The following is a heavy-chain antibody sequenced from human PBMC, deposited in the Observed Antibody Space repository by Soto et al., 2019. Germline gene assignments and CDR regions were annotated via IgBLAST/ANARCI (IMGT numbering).Heavy chain of an antibody. CDR3: AKRAVAGTSTSNYYPGLDV. V-gene: IGHV1-69*12. D-gene: IGHD6-19*01. CDR1: GGTFRTYA. CDR2: IIPIFGTV. J-gene: IGHJ6*02. Sequence: QVQLLQSGAEVKKPGSSVRVSCEASGGTFRTYAISWVRQAPGQGLEWMGEIIPIFGTVNYAQKFQGRVTLTADXPXPXVXXDPGSLRSESTAGYYCAKRAVAGTSTSNYYPGLDVWGHGATVTVSS.